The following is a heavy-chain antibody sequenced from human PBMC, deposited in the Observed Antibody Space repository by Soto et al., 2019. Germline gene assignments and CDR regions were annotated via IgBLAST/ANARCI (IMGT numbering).Heavy chain of an antibody. Sequence: LSLTCTVSGGSISSYYWSWIRQPAGKGLEWIGRIYTSGSTNYNPSLKSRVTMSVDTSKNQFSLKLRSVTAADTAVYYCARGRYDYSNYGNWFDPWGQGTLVTVSS. V-gene: IGHV4-4*07. CDR3: ARGRYDYSNYGNWFDP. J-gene: IGHJ5*02. CDR2: IYTSGST. D-gene: IGHD4-4*01. CDR1: GGSISSYY.